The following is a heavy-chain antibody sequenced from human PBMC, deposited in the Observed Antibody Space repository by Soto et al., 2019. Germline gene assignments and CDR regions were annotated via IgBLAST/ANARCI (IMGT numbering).Heavy chain of an antibody. Sequence: QLQLQESGSGLVKPSQTLSLTCAVSGGSISSGGYSWSWIRQPPGKGLEWIGYIYHSGSTYYNPSLKIRCTRPVARSKIQFSLKLCCVTAADTAVYYCAAGAIFGVVPLDYWGQGTLVTVSS. CDR2: IYHSGST. CDR3: AAGAIFGVVPLDY. D-gene: IGHD3-3*01. CDR1: GGSISSGGYS. J-gene: IGHJ4*02. V-gene: IGHV4-30-2*01.